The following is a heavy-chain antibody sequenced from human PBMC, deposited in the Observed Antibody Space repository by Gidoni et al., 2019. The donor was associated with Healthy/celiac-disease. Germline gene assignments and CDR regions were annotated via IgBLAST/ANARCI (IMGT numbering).Heavy chain of an antibody. Sequence: QVQLVQSGAEVKKPGASVKVSCKASGYTFTSYGISWVRQAPGQGLEWMGWISAYNGNTNYAQKLQGRVTMTTDTSTSTAYMELRSLRSDDTAVYYCARDQADYDYGDSTGRWGDWGQGTLVTVSS. D-gene: IGHD4-17*01. CDR2: ISAYNGNT. V-gene: IGHV1-18*01. CDR3: ARDQADYDYGDSTGRWGD. CDR1: GYTFTSYG. J-gene: IGHJ4*02.